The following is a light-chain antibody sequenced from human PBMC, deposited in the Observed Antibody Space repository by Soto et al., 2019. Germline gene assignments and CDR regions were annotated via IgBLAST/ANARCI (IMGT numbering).Light chain of an antibody. V-gene: IGKV1-5*01. Sequence: DIQMTQSPSTLSASVGDRVTITCRASQSISDWLAWFQLKPGKAPKLLIYDASSLESGVPSRFSGSGSGPEFTLTISSLQPDDFATYYCQQYNNYSTFGQGTKVEIK. CDR3: QQYNNYST. CDR1: QSISDW. J-gene: IGKJ1*01. CDR2: DAS.